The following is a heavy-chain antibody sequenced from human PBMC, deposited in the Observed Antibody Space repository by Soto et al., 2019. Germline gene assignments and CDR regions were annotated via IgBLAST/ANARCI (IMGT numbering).Heavy chain of an antibody. CDR1: GFTFSDSY. CDR3: ARVSWREKYGMDV. J-gene: IGHJ6*02. Sequence: QVQLVESGGGLVKPGGSLRLSCAASGFTFSDSYLSWIRLAPGKGLDWISYITFSGNTVYYADSLKGRFTISRDNAKNSLYLQMNRLRAEDTAVYYCARVSWREKYGMDVWGQGTTVTVSS. CDR2: ITFSGNTV. V-gene: IGHV3-11*01.